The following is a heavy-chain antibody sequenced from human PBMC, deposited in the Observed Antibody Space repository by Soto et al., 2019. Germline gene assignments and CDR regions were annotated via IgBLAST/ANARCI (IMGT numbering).Heavy chain of an antibody. CDR3: AGLMDTLVDRFDY. Sequence: EVELVESGGGLVQPGGSLKLSCAASGFSLSGSFIHWVRQASGKGPEWVGRVASRAHNYATAYGTAVQGRFSVSRDDSLNTAYLHMHGLNTEDTAVYFCAGLMDTLVDRFDYRGRGILVTVSA. D-gene: IGHD5-18*01. CDR2: VASRAHNYAT. J-gene: IGHJ4*02. V-gene: IGHV3-73*02. CDR1: GFSLSGSF.